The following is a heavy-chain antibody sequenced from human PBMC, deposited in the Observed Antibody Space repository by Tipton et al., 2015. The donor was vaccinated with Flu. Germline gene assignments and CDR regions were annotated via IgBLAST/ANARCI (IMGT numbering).Heavy chain of an antibody. CDR2: IYHSGST. V-gene: IGHV4-4*02. D-gene: IGHD6-13*01. CDR1: GGSISSSNW. Sequence: SLRLSCAVSGGSISSSNWWSWVRQPPGKGLEWIGEIYHSGSTNYKPSLKSRVTISVDKSKNQFSLKLSSVTAADTAVYYCASWLSSSWYSSYFDYWGQGTLVTVSS. J-gene: IGHJ4*02. CDR3: ASWLSSSWYSSYFDY.